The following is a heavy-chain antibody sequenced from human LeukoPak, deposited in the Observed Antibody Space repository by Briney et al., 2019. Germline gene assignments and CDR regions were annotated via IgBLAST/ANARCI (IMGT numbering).Heavy chain of an antibody. CDR1: GYTFTGYY. J-gene: IGHJ5*02. V-gene: IGHV1-2*06. CDR3: ARVPWSGYLVWFDP. CDR2: INPNSGGT. Sequence: GASVKVSCKASGYTFTGYYMHWVRQAPGQGLEWMGRINPNSGGTNYAQKFQGRVTMTRDTSISTAYMELSRLRSDDTAVYYCARVPWSGYLVWFDPWGQGTLVTVSS. D-gene: IGHD3-3*01.